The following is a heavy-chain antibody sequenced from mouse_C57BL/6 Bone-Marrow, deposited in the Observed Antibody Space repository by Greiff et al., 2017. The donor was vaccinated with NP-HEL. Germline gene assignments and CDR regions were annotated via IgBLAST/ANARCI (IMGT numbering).Heavy chain of an antibody. CDR1: GYAFSSSW. CDR2: IYPGDGDT. J-gene: IGHJ2*01. Sequence: QVQLKASGPELVKPGASVKISCKASGYAFSSSWMNWVQQRPGKGLEWIGRIYPGDGDTNYNGKFKGKATLTADKSSSTAYMQLSSLTSEDSAVYFCARSRVLGYWGQGTTLTVSS. V-gene: IGHV1-82*01. CDR3: ARSRVLGY. D-gene: IGHD1-1*01.